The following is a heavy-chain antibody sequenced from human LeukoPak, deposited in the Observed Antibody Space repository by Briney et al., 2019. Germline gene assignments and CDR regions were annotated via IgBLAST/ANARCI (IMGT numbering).Heavy chain of an antibody. Sequence: PGGSLRLSCAASGFTFSRYSMSWVRQAPGKGLEWVSSISDDSNYIYYADSVEGRFTISRDNAKTSLYLQMNSLRAEDTAVYYCANHLACGNINCPPFDYWGQGTLVTVSS. D-gene: IGHD2-21*01. V-gene: IGHV3-21*01. J-gene: IGHJ4*02. CDR2: ISDDSNYI. CDR1: GFTFSRYS. CDR3: ANHLACGNINCPPFDY.